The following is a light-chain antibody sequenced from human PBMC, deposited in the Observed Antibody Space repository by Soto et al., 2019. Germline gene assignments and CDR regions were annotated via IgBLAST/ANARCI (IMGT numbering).Light chain of an antibody. V-gene: IGKV3-20*01. CDR1: QSVSSSY. CDR2: GAS. J-gene: IGKJ1*01. Sequence: EIVLTQSPGTLSLPPGERATLSCRASQSVSSSYLAWYQQKPGQAPRLLIYGASSRATGIPDRFSGSGSGTEFTLTISRLEPEDFTVYYCHHYETFGQGTKVDI. CDR3: HHYET.